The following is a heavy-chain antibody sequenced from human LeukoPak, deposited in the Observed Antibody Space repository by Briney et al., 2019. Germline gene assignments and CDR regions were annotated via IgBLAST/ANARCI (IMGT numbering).Heavy chain of an antibody. CDR1: GFTFSSYS. CDR2: ISSSSSTI. CDR3: AKEGRWLQLGGAFDI. D-gene: IGHD5-24*01. V-gene: IGHV3-48*01. J-gene: IGHJ3*02. Sequence: PGGSLRLSCAASGFTFSSYSMNWVRQAPGKGLEWVSYISSSSSTIYYADSVKGRFTISRDNSKNTLYLQMSSLRPEDTAVYYCAKEGRWLQLGGAFDIWGQGTMVTVSS.